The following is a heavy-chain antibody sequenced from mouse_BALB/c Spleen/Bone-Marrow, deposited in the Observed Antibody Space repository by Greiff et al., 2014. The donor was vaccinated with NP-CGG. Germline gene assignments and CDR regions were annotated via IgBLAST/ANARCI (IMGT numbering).Heavy chain of an antibody. CDR3: TRPSFYYGSSYWYFDV. Sequence: EVQLQQSGSELVKPGASVKLSCAASGFNIKDTYMHWVKQRPEQGLEWIGRIDPANGDTKYDPEFQGKATITADTSSNTAYLQLSSLTSEDTAVYYCTRPSFYYGSSYWYFDVWGAGTTVTVSS. D-gene: IGHD1-1*01. CDR1: GFNIKDTY. CDR2: IDPANGDT. J-gene: IGHJ1*01. V-gene: IGHV14-3*02.